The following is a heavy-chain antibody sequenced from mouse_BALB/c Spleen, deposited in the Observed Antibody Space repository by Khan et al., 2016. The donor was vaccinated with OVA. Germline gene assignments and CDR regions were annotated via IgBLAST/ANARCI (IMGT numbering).Heavy chain of an antibody. CDR1: GFTFSTYG. D-gene: IGHD1-1*01. CDR2: VSTGGSYT. J-gene: IGHJ3*01. V-gene: IGHV5-6*01. Sequence: EVELVESGGDLVKPGGSLKLSCAASGFTFSTYGMSWVRQTPDKRLEWVATVSTGGSYTYYPDSVKGRFTISRDNAKKSLYLQMSGLKSEDTAMFSCTRLAYYYDSEGFAYWGQGTLVTVSA. CDR3: TRLAYYYDSEGFAY.